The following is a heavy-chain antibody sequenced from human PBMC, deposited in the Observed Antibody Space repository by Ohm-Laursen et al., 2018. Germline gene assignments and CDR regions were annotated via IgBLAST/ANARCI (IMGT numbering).Heavy chain of an antibody. CDR1: GFTFSSHW. CDR3: ARFRRLGC. J-gene: IGHJ4*02. Sequence: SLRLSCSASGFTFSSHWMSWVRQAPGKGLEWVANIKQDGSEKYYVDSVKGRFTISRDNAKNSLYLQMNSLRAEDSAVYYCARFRRLGCWGQGTLVTVSS. D-gene: IGHD3-10*01. CDR2: IKQDGSEK. V-gene: IGHV3-7*01.